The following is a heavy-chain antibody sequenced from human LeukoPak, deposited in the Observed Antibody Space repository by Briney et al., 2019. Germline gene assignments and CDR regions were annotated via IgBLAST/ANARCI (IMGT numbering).Heavy chain of an antibody. CDR1: GGSISSYY. CDR2: IYTSGSS. J-gene: IGHJ6*02. V-gene: IGHV4-4*07. CDR3: AGMVRGTVSYYYGMDV. Sequence: SETLSLTCTVSGGSISSYYWSWIRQPAGKGLEWIGRIYTSGSSNYNPSLKSRVTISVDTSKNQFSPKLSSVTAADTAVYYCAGMVRGTVSYYYGMDVWGQGTTVTVSS. D-gene: IGHD3-10*01.